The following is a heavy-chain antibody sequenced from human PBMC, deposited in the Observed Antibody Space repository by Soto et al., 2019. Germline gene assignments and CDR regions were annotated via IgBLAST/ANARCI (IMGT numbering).Heavy chain of an antibody. J-gene: IGHJ4*02. V-gene: IGHV3-23*01. CDR1: GFIFSNHA. CDR2: ISAGGNLI. D-gene: IGHD6-13*01. Sequence: PXGSLKLSCAASGFIFSNHAMSWVRQVPGKGLEWVSGISAGGNLIYYADSVRGRFTMSRDNSKNMLYLQMNSLRAEDTAVYFCAKRQGIGAAAKNFDFWGQGARVTVSS. CDR3: AKRQGIGAAAKNFDF.